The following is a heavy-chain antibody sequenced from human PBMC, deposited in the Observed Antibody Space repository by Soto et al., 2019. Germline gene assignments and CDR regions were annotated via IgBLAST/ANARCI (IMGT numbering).Heavy chain of an antibody. J-gene: IGHJ6*02. CDR2: ISSSSSYI. D-gene: IGHD2-15*01. CDR1: GFTFSSYS. V-gene: IGHV3-21*01. Sequence: GGSLRLSCAASGFTFSSYSMNWVRQAPGKGLEWVSSISSSSSYIYYADSVKGRFTISGDNAKNSLYLQMNSLRAEDTAVYYCARKKGGNSDDYYYYGMDVWGQGTTVTVSS. CDR3: ARKKGGNSDDYYYYGMDV.